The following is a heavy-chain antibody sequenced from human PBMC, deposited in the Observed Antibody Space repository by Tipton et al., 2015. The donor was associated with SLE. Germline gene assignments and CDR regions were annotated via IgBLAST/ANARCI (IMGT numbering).Heavy chain of an antibody. V-gene: IGHV4-59*08. CDR3: ARRGSNYPLGYFDY. J-gene: IGHJ4*02. D-gene: IGHD4-11*01. Sequence: TLSLTCTVSGGSISSYYWSWIRQPPGKGLEWIGYIYYSGSTNYNPSLKSRVTISVDTSKNQFSLKLSSVTVADTAVYYCARRGSNYPLGYFDYWGQGTLVTVSS. CDR1: GGSISSYY. CDR2: IYYSGST.